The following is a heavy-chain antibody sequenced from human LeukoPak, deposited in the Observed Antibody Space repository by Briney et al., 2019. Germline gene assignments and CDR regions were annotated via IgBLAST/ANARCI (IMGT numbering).Heavy chain of an antibody. Sequence: PGGSLRLSCAASGFTFSSYEMNWVRQAPGKGLEWVSYISSSGSTIYYADSVKGRFTISRDNAKNSLYLQMNSLRAEDTAVYYCARGGFDWLYQGWFDPWGQGTLLTVSS. CDR2: ISSSGSTI. D-gene: IGHD3-9*01. CDR1: GFTFSSYE. J-gene: IGHJ5*02. CDR3: ARGGFDWLYQGWFDP. V-gene: IGHV3-48*03.